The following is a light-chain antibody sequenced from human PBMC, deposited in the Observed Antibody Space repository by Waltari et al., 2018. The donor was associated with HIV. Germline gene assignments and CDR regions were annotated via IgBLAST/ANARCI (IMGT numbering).Light chain of an antibody. CDR2: EVN. J-gene: IGLJ1*01. Sequence: QSALTQPASVSGSPGQSITISCTGTRSDVGPYDLVSWYQQHPGKAPKFMIDEVNKRPPGVSNRFSASKSGNTASMTISGLQAEDEADYYCCSFAGGPYVFGTGTTVTVL. CDR1: RSDVGPYDL. V-gene: IGLV2-23*02. CDR3: CSFAGGPYV.